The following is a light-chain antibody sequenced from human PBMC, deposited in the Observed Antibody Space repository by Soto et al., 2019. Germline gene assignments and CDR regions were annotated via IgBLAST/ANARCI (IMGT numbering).Light chain of an antibody. J-gene: IGKJ1*01. Sequence: AIQMTRSPSSLSASVVDRVTITCLASQDISDDVGWYQQTTGKAPKLLISGASRLQSGVPSRFSGSLSGAAFTLTITSLRTEDSATYYCLQNHNYPRTFGQGTKVDIK. CDR3: LQNHNYPRT. V-gene: IGKV1-6*01. CDR1: QDISDD. CDR2: GAS.